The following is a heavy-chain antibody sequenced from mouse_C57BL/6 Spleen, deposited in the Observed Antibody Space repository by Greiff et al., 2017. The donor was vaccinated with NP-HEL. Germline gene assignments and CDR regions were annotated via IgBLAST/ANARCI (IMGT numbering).Heavy chain of an antibody. CDR3: ARQLRLRGAMDY. Sequence: QVQLQQPGAELVRPGTSVKLSCKASGYTFTSYWMHWVKQRPGQGLEWIGVIDPSDSYTNYNQKFKGKATLTVDTSSSTAYMQLSSLTSEDSAVYYCARQLRLRGAMDYWGKGTSVTVSS. CDR1: GYTFTSYW. D-gene: IGHD3-2*02. V-gene: IGHV1-59*01. CDR2: IDPSDSYT. J-gene: IGHJ4*01.